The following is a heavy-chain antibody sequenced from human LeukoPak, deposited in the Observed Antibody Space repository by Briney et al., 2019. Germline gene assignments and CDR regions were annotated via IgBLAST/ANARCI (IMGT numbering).Heavy chain of an antibody. J-gene: IGHJ6*03. V-gene: IGHV1-8*02. D-gene: IGHD3-9*01. CDR2: MNPNSGNT. CDR3: ARDSYDILTGYPLYYMDV. CDR1: GYTFTSYD. Sequence: GASVKVSCKASGYTFTSYDTNWVRQATGQGLEWMGWMNPNSGNTGYAQKFQGRVTMTRDTSISTAYMELSRLRSDDTAVYYCARDSYDILTGYPLYYMDVWGKGTTVTVSS.